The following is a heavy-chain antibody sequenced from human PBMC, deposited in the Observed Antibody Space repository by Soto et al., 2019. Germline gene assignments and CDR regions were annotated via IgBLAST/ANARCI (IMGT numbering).Heavy chain of an antibody. CDR1: GGSISPYY. D-gene: IGHD3-3*01. Sequence: PSETLSLTCTVSGGSISPYYWSWIRQPAGKGLEWIGRIYASGSTNYNPSLKGRVTMSVATSKNQFSLKLSSMTAADTAVYYCARGGMVIIPSATAFDYWGQGXLVTVYS. V-gene: IGHV4-4*07. J-gene: IGHJ4*02. CDR2: IYASGST. CDR3: ARGGMVIIPSATAFDY.